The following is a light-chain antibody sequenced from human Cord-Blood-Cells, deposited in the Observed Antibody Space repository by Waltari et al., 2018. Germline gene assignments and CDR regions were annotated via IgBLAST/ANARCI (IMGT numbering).Light chain of an antibody. J-gene: IGKJ4*01. Sequence: DIVMTQSRLSLPVTPGEPASLSCRSSQRLLHSNGYNYLDWYLQKPGQSPQLLIYLGSNRDSGVPDRFSGSGSGTDFTLKISRVEAEDVGVYYCMQALQTLQTTLTFGGGTKVEIK. V-gene: IGKV2-28*01. CDR2: LGS. CDR3: MQALQTLQTTLT. CDR1: QRLLHSNGYNY.